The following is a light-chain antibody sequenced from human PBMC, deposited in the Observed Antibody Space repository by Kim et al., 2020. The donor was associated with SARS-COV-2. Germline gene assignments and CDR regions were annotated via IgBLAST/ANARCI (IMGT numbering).Light chain of an antibody. CDR3: GSWDNSLSGWV. CDR1: GHSIGNEY. CDR2: DND. V-gene: IGLV1-51*01. Sequence: KLTSALSGGGHSIGNEYVSWYQQLPATATTPLLYDNDKRPSAIPDRFSGSRSGTSATLGITGLQTGDEDDYYCGSWDNSLSGWVLGGGTQLTVL. J-gene: IGLJ3*02.